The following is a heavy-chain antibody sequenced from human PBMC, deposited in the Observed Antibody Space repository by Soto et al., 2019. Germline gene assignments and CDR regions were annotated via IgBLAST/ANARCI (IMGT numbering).Heavy chain of an antibody. D-gene: IGHD5-18*01. CDR1: GGSISSYY. CDR2: IYYSGST. V-gene: IGHV4-59*01. CDR3: ARARGYSYGYFDY. J-gene: IGHJ4*02. Sequence: PSETLSLTCTVSGGSISSYYWSWIRQPPGKGLEWIGYIYYSGSTNYNPSLKSRVTISVDTSKNQFSLKLSSVTAADTAVYYCARARGYSYGYFDYWGKGTLVTVSS.